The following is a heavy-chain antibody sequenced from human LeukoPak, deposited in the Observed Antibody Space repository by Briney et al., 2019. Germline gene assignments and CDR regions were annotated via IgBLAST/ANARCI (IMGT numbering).Heavy chain of an antibody. V-gene: IGHV1-8*03. CDR3: ATSGELSSAIDI. J-gene: IGHJ3*02. Sequence: ASVKVSCKASGYTFTSYDINWVRQATGQGLEWMGWMNPNSGNTGYAQKFQGRVTITRNTSISTAYMELSSLRSEDTAVYYCATSGELSSAIDIWGQGTMVTVSS. CDR1: GYTFTSYD. D-gene: IGHD3-16*02. CDR2: MNPNSGNT.